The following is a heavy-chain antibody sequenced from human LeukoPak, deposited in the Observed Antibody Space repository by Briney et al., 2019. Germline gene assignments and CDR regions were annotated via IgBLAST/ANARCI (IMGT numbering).Heavy chain of an antibody. D-gene: IGHD6-19*01. CDR2: MYPGDSDT. CDR3: ASALAVSGLKGFDC. Sequence: GESLKISCKGSGYNFVSYWIGWVRQMPGKDLEWMGIMYPGDSDTRYSPSFQGQVTISVDKSISTAYLQWSSLKASDTAMYYCASALAVSGLKGFDCWGQGTLVTVSS. J-gene: IGHJ4*02. CDR1: GYNFVSYW. V-gene: IGHV5-51*01.